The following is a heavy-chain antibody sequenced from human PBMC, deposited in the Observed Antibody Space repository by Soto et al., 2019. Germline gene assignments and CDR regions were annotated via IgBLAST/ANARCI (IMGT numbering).Heavy chain of an antibody. D-gene: IGHD6-19*01. CDR3: AKPGGGTGWYSV. J-gene: IGHJ4*02. V-gene: IGHV3-23*01. Sequence: PGGSLRLSCAASGFPFSSYAMSWVRQAPGKGLEWVSTISGSTLATYYADSVKGRFTVSRDNSKNTLYLQMDSLRAEDTAVYFCAKPGGGTGWYSVWGQETLVTVSS. CDR1: GFPFSSYA. CDR2: ISGSTLAT.